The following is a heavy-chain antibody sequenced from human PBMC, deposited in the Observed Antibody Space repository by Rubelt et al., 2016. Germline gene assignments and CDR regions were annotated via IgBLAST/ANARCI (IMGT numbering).Heavy chain of an antibody. Sequence: QLQLQESGPGLVKPSETLSLTCTVSGGSISSSSYYWGWIRQPPGKGLEWIGTIYYSGYIYYNPSLKSRVTISVDTSKNQFSLKLSSVTAADTAVYYCTRRAWDYGDSNYYFHDWGQGTLVTVSS. CDR2: IYYSGYI. CDR1: GGSISSSSYY. V-gene: IGHV4-39*01. CDR3: TRRAWDYGDSNYYFHD. J-gene: IGHJ4*02. D-gene: IGHD4/OR15-4a*01.